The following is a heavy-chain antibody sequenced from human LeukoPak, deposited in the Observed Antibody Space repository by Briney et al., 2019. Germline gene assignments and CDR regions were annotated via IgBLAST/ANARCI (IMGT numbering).Heavy chain of an antibody. J-gene: IGHJ4*02. CDR3: ARAYDSSGYYYGY. CDR2: ISYDGSNK. Sequence: GGSLRLSCAASGFTFSSYAMHWVRHAPGKGLEWVAVISYDGSNKYYADSVKGRFTISRDNSKNTLYLQMNSLRAEDTAVYYCARAYDSSGYYYGYWGQGTLVTVSS. CDR1: GFTFSSYA. V-gene: IGHV3-30-3*01. D-gene: IGHD3-22*01.